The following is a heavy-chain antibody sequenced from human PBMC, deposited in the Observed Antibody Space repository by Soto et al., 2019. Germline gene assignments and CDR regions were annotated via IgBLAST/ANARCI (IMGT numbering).Heavy chain of an antibody. CDR2: TNPHGRTT. J-gene: IGHJ6*02. CDR3: ARVQMGPRLDVMDV. Sequence: QVQLVQSGAEVKKPGASVKVSCQASRDMFTYSFFHWVRQDPGQVLEWMGITNPHGRTTNYEQRFKGRVNMTWDTSASTVYMEVTSFRPEETAVDYCARVQMGPRLDVMDVWGQWTRVTGSS. CDR1: RDMFTYSF. V-gene: IGHV1-46*01. D-gene: IGHD3-16*01.